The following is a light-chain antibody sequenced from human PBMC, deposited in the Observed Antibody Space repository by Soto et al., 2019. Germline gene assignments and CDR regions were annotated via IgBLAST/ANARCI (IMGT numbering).Light chain of an antibody. CDR2: GTS. V-gene: IGKV3-20*01. CDR1: HSVTRY. Sequence: EIVLTQSPGTLSLSPGERATLSCRASHSVTRYMAWYQQRPGQAPRLLIYGTSSRATGIPDRFSGSGSGTDFTLTISRLEPEDFAVFYCQQYGSSITFGQGTRLEIK. CDR3: QQYGSSIT. J-gene: IGKJ5*01.